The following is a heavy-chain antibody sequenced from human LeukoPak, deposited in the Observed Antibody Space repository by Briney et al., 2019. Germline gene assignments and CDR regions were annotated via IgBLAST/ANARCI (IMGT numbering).Heavy chain of an antibody. Sequence: GGSLRLSCAASGFTFSTYAMRWVRQAPGKGLEWVSAVSGSGGDTYYADSVTGRFTISRDNSKNTLYVLLNSLRAEDTAVYYCATTLNTGFFQSWGRGTLVTVSS. D-gene: IGHD5-18*01. J-gene: IGHJ5*02. CDR3: ATTLNTGFFQS. CDR1: GFTFSTYA. V-gene: IGHV3-23*01. CDR2: VSGSGGDT.